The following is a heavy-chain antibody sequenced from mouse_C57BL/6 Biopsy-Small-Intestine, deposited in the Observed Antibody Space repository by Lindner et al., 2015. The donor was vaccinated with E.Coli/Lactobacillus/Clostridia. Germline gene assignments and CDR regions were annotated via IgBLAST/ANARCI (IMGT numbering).Heavy chain of an antibody. V-gene: IGHV1-82*01. CDR2: IYPGDGDT. CDR3: AKLYGSSYDWYFDV. Sequence: VQLQESGPELVKPGASVKISCKASGYAFSSSWMNWVKQRPGKGLEWIGRIYPGDGDTNYNGNFKGKATLTADKSSSTAYMQLSSLTSEDSAVYFCAKLYGSSYDWYFDVWGTGTTVTVSS. J-gene: IGHJ1*03. CDR1: GYAFSSSW. D-gene: IGHD1-1*01.